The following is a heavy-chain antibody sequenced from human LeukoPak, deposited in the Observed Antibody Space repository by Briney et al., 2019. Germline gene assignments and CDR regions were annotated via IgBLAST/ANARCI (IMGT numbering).Heavy chain of an antibody. V-gene: IGHV4-4*02. D-gene: IGHD7-27*01. CDR1: GGSVSDSNW. J-gene: IGHJ5*02. CDR2: IYHSGST. CDR3: ARSGDYRFDP. Sequence: PSETLSLTCAVSGGSVSDSNWWTWVRQPPGKGLEWIAEIYHSGSTNYNPSLKSRVTISVDKSKNQFSLNLWSLTAADTAVYYCARSGDYRFDPWGQGALVTVSS.